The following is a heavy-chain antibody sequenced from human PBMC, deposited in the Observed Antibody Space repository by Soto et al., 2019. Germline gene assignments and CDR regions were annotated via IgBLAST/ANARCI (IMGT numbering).Heavy chain of an antibody. Sequence: SETLSLTCAVSGGSFTSNNWWTWVRQPPGQGLEWIGEIYRTGSTNYNPSLKSRVTISLDKSENQFSLKVTSLTTADTAVYYCASRDPGTSVDYWGQGTLVTVSS. J-gene: IGHJ4*02. CDR2: IYRTGST. D-gene: IGHD1-7*01. CDR1: GGSFTSNNW. CDR3: ASRDPGTSVDY. V-gene: IGHV4-4*02.